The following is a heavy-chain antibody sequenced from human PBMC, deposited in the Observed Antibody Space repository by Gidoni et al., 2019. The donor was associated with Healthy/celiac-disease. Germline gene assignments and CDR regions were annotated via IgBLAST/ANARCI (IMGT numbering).Heavy chain of an antibody. Sequence: EVQLVESGGGLVKPGGSLRLSCAASGFTFSNAWMSWVRQAPGKGLEWVGRIKSKTDGGTTDYAAPVKGRFTISRDDSKNTLYLQMNSLKTEDTAVYYCTTVGYSSGWRTAGGISYFDYWGQGTLVTVSS. CDR1: GFTFSNAW. CDR2: IKSKTDGGTT. D-gene: IGHD6-19*01. J-gene: IGHJ4*02. CDR3: TTVGYSSGWRTAGGISYFDY. V-gene: IGHV3-15*01.